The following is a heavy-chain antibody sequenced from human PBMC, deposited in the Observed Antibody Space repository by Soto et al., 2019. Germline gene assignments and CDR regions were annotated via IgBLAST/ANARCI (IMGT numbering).Heavy chain of an antibody. V-gene: IGHV4-34*01. J-gene: IGHJ5*02. D-gene: IGHD2-2*01. Sequence: SETLSLTCAVYGGSFSGYYWSWIRQPPGKGLEWIGEINHSGSTNYNPSLKSRVTISVDRSKNKFSLKLSSVTAADTAVYYGARGRGAKTICSSTSCYGYNWFDPWGQGTLVTVSS. CDR2: INHSGST. CDR3: ARGRGAKTICSSTSCYGYNWFDP. CDR1: GGSFSGYY.